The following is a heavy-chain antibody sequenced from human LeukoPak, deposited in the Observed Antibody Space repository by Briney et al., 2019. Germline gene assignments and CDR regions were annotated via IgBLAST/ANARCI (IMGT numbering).Heavy chain of an antibody. CDR3: ARAPLRDSGYDY. D-gene: IGHD5-12*01. CDR1: GDSVSSNSAA. J-gene: IGHJ4*02. CDR2: TYYRAEWYS. Sequence: SQTLSLTCAISGDSVSSNSAAWNWIRQSPSTGLEWLGRTYYRAEWYSDSAVSVRSRITINPDTSKNQFSLKLSSVTAADTAVYYCARAPLRDSGYDYWGQGTLVTVSS. V-gene: IGHV6-1*01.